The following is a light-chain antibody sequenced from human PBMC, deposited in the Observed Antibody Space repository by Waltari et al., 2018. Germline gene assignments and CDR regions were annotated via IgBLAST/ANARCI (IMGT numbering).Light chain of an antibody. CDR2: GYR. CDR1: SSNIGAGYD. V-gene: IGLV1-40*01. J-gene: IGLJ2*01. Sequence: QSVLTQPPSVSGAPGQRVTISCTGSSSNIGAGYDVHWYQQLPGTAPKLLIFGYRSRPSGVPDRFSGSQSGTSASLAITGLQAEDEADYYCQSYDSSLSAYVVFGGGTKLTVL. CDR3: QSYDSSLSAYVV.